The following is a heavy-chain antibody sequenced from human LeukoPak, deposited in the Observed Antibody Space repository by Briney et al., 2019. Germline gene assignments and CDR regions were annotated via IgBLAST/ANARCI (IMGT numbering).Heavy chain of an antibody. CDR3: ARDSPYCTNGVCYHHGDY. J-gene: IGHJ4*02. Sequence: SETLSLTCTVSGGSISSSSYYWGWIRQPPGKGGGWIGSIYYSGSTYYNPSLKSRVTISVDTSKTQFSLKLSSVTAADTAVYYCARDSPYCTNGVCYHHGDYWGQGTLVTVSS. V-gene: IGHV4-39*07. D-gene: IGHD2-8*01. CDR2: IYYSGST. CDR1: GGSISSSSYY.